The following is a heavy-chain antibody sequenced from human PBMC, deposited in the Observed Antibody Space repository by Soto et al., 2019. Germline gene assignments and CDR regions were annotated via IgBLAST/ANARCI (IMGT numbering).Heavy chain of an antibody. Sequence: QVQLQESGPGLVKPSETLSLTCTVSGGSVSSGSYYWSWIRQPPGKGLEWIGYIYYSGSTNYNPSLKSRVNISVDTSKNQFSLKLSSVTAADTAVYYCARVGGYDFWSGYRWIDYWGQGTLVTVSS. J-gene: IGHJ4*02. CDR3: ARVGGYDFWSGYRWIDY. D-gene: IGHD3-3*01. V-gene: IGHV4-61*01. CDR1: GGSVSSGSYY. CDR2: IYYSGST.